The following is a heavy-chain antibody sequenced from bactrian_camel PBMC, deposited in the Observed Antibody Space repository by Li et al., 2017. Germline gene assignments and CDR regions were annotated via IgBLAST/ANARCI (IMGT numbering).Heavy chain of an antibody. D-gene: IGHD2*01. CDR3: AADEDPNGGYCYGAGR. CDR2: INSGGGTT. Sequence: QLVESGGGLVQPGGSLRLSCAASGFTFSSYWMYWVRLAPGKGLEWVSTINSGGGTTYYADSVKGRFTISQDAAKDWLYLELNNLKIEDTGVYYCAADEDPNGGYCYGAGRRGQGTQVTVS. V-gene: IGHV3S1*01. J-gene: IGHJ4*01. CDR1: GFTFSSYW.